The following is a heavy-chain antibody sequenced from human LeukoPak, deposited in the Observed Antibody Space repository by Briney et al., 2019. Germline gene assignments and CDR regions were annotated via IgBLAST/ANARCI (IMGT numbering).Heavy chain of an antibody. CDR3: ARGRRRVVRFDAFDI. Sequence: PSETLSLTCTVSGGSITNYYWSWIRQPPGEGLEWIGEINHSGSTNYNPSLKSRVTISVDTSKNQFSLKLSSVTAADTAVYYCARGRRRVVRFDAFDIWGQGTMVTVSS. J-gene: IGHJ3*02. D-gene: IGHD3-3*01. CDR2: INHSGST. V-gene: IGHV4-34*01. CDR1: GGSITNYY.